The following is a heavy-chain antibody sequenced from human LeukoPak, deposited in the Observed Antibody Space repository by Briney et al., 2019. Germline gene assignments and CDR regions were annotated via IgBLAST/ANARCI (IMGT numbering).Heavy chain of an antibody. J-gene: IGHJ4*02. V-gene: IGHV4-39*01. CDR3: ARRIGIAASGYYFDY. D-gene: IGHD6-13*01. Sequence: NPSLKSRVTISVDTSKNQFSLKLSSVTAADTAVYYCARRIGIAASGYYFDYWGQGTLVTVSS.